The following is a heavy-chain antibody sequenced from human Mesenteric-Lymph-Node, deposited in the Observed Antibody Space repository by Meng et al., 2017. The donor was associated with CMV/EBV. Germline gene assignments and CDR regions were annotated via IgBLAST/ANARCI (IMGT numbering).Heavy chain of an antibody. Sequence: SSDWMHWVRQAPGKGLVWVSRIDGDGSYTNYADSVKGRFTISRDNAKSTLFLEMNSLRVEDTAVYYCARDAAYCDGGGCYSAYYFDYWGQGALVTVPQ. D-gene: IGHD2-15*01. V-gene: IGHV3-74*01. CDR1: SSDW. CDR2: IDGDGSYT. CDR3: ARDAAYCDGGGCYSAYYFDY. J-gene: IGHJ4*02.